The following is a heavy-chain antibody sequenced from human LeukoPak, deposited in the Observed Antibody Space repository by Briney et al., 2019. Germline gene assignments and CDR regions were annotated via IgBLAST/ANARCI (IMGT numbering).Heavy chain of an antibody. J-gene: IGHJ4*02. Sequence: PSETLALTCAVSGDSLSRGVYPWNWIPEPPGKGLEWIGHISHSGSTYYNPSLKSRVTISVDRSKNQFSLKLTSVTAADTAVYYCARGDVIVHYFDYWGQGTLVTVSS. V-gene: IGHV4-30-2*01. CDR1: GDSLSRGVYP. CDR2: ISHSGST. CDR3: ARGDVIVHYFDY. D-gene: IGHD3-22*01.